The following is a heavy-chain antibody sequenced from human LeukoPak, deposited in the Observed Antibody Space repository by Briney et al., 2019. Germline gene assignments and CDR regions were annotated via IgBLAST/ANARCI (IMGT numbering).Heavy chain of an antibody. CDR2: ISAYNGNT. CDR3: ARDPSRTPQSSGKPWFDP. D-gene: IGHD3-22*01. CDR1: GYTFTSYG. V-gene: IGHV1-18*01. J-gene: IGHJ5*02. Sequence: RASVKVSCKASGYTFTSYGISWVRQAPGQGLEWMGWISAYNGNTNYAQKFQGRVTMTRDTSISTAYMELSRLRSDDTAVYYCARDPSRTPQSSGKPWFDPWGQGTLVTVSS.